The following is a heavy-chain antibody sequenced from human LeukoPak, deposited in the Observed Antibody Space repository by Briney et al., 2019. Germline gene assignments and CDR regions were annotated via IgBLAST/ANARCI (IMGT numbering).Heavy chain of an antibody. J-gene: IGHJ4*02. CDR1: GFTFSSYW. Sequence: GGSLRLSCTASGFTFSSYWMHWVRQAPGKGLVWVSRINSDGGSTSYANSVKGRFTISRDNAKNTLYLQMNSLRAEDTAVYYCARRIQGMAPYYFDYWGQGTLVTVSS. CDR3: ARRIQGMAPYYFDY. D-gene: IGHD5-24*01. CDR2: INSDGGST. V-gene: IGHV3-74*01.